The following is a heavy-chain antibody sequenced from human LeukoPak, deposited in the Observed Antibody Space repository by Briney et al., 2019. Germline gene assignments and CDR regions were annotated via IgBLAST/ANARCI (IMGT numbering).Heavy chain of an antibody. V-gene: IGHV3-30*02. Sequence: GGSLRLSCAASGFTFSTYGMHWVRQAPGKGLEWVAFIGYDGSNKYYADSVKGRFTISRDNAKNTMYLQTNSLRPEDTAVYYCAGRYAFDIWGQGTVVTVSS. D-gene: IGHD3-16*02. CDR1: GFTFSTYG. CDR3: AGRYAFDI. J-gene: IGHJ3*02. CDR2: IGYDGSNK.